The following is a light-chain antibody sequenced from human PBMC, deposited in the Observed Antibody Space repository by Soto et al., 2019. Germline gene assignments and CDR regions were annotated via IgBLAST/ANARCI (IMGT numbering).Light chain of an antibody. CDR2: DVS. Sequence: QSALTQPASVSGSPGQSITISCTGTSSDVGGYNFVSWYQQHPGKAPKLIISDVSNRPSGVSTRFSGSKYGNTASLTISGLQAEDEADYYCSSYTSINTHVFGTGTKVTVL. CDR3: SSYTSINTHV. CDR1: SSDVGGYNF. V-gene: IGLV2-14*01. J-gene: IGLJ1*01.